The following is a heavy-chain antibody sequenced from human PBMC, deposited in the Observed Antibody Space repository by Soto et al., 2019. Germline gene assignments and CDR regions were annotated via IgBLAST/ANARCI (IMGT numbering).Heavy chain of an antibody. CDR1: GGSISSSSYY. CDR2: IYYSGST. J-gene: IGHJ6*01. V-gene: IGHV4-39*01. CDR3: ARLLGDFWSGYYRHYYYYGMDV. Sequence: LSLTCTVSGGSISSSSYYWGWIRQPPGKGLEWIGSIYYSGSTYYNPSLKSRVTISVDTSKNQFSLKLSSVTAADTAVYYCARLLGDFWSGYYRHYYYYGMDVW. D-gene: IGHD3-3*01.